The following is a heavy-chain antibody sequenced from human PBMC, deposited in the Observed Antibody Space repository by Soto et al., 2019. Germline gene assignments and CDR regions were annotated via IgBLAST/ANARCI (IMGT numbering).Heavy chain of an antibody. Sequence: PGGSLRLSCVVSGFTFSTYNMNWVRQTPAKGLEWVSAISGSGGSTYYADSVKGRFTISRDNSKNTLYLQMNSLRAEGTAVYYCAKGRYIGYWGQGTLVTVSS. V-gene: IGHV3-23*01. CDR2: ISGSGGST. CDR3: AKGRYIGY. J-gene: IGHJ4*02. CDR1: GFTFSTYN.